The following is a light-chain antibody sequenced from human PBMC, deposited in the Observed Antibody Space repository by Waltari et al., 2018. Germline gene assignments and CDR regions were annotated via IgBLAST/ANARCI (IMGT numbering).Light chain of an antibody. CDR3: QTGGHGTWV. J-gene: IGLJ3*02. V-gene: IGLV4-69*01. CDR1: SGHSSNV. CDR2: VNSDGSH. Sequence: QLVLTQSPSASASLGASVKLTCTLSSGHSSNVIAWLQQQPGKGPRYLMKVNSDGSHSKGDEIPDRFSGPSSGAGRYLPISSLQSEEEADYYCQTGGHGTWVFGGGTKLTVL.